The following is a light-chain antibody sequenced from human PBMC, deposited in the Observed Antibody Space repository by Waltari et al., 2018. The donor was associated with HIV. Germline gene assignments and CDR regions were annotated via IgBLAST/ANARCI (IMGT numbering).Light chain of an antibody. CDR3: CSYAGSYTYV. CDR2: DVN. CDR1: SSDVGAYNY. Sequence: QSALTQPRSVSGSPGQSVTIPCTGTSSDVGAYNYVSWYQQPPGKAPKLMIYDVNKRPSGVPDRFSGSKSGNTASLTISGLQAEDEADYYCCSYAGSYTYVFGTGTKVTVL. V-gene: IGLV2-11*01. J-gene: IGLJ1*01.